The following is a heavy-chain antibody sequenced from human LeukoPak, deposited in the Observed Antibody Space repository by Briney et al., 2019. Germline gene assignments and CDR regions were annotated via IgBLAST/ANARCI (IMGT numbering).Heavy chain of an antibody. Sequence: GGSLRLSCAASGFSISSYALHWVRQAPGKGLQYVSGISNGGSIDYANSVKGRFTISRDNSKNTLCLQMGSLRPEDMAVYYCARDFSYGSGFDYWGQGILVTVSS. V-gene: IGHV3-64*01. CDR2: ISNGGSI. D-gene: IGHD5-18*01. CDR1: GFSISSYA. CDR3: ARDFSYGSGFDY. J-gene: IGHJ4*02.